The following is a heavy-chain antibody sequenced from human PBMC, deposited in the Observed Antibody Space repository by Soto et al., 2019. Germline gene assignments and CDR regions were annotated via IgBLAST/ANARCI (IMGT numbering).Heavy chain of an antibody. V-gene: IGHV4-59*12. CDR1: GGSISSYS. J-gene: IGHJ6*02. CDR2: IYYSGST. Sequence: AETLSLTCAVSGGSISSYSWSWIRQPPGKGLEWVGYIYYSGSTNCNPSLKSRVTISVDTAKNQFSLKLNSVTAADTAVYYCARDLWGYCGADCYPLDVWGQGTTVTVS. D-gene: IGHD2-21*02. CDR3: ARDLWGYCGADCYPLDV.